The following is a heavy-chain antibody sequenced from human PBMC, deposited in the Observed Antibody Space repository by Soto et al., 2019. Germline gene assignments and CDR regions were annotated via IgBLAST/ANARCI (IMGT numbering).Heavy chain of an antibody. CDR3: ARIRITMVRGVITPYYYGMDV. J-gene: IGHJ6*02. V-gene: IGHV1-69*13. CDR1: GGTFSSYA. Sequence: SVKVSCKASGGTFSSYAISWVRQAPGQGLEWMGGIIPIFGTANYAQKFQGRVTITADESTGTAYMELSSLRSEDTAAYYCARIRITMVRGVITPYYYGMDVWGQVTTVTVSS. CDR2: IIPIFGTA. D-gene: IGHD3-10*01.